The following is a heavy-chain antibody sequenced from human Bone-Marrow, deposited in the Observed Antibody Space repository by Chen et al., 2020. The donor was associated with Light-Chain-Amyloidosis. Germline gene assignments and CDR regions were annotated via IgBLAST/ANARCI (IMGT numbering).Heavy chain of an antibody. J-gene: IGHJ4*02. CDR2: ISGSGGST. Sequence: EVQLLESGGGLVQPGGSLRLSCAASGFTFRSYDMRWGRQAPGKGLEWVSAISGSGGSTYYADSVKGRFTISRDNSKNTLYLQMNSLRAEDTAVYYCAKDGSYYYDSSGYAGFDYWGQGTLVTVSS. CDR3: AKDGSYYYDSSGYAGFDY. V-gene: IGHV3-23*01. CDR1: GFTFRSYD. D-gene: IGHD3-22*01.